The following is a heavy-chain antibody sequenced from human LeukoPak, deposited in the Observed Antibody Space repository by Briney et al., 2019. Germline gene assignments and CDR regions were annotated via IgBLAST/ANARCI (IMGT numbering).Heavy chain of an antibody. CDR1: GGSFSAYY. J-gene: IGHJ6*03. Sequence: SETLSLTCAVYGGSFSAYYWSWIRQPPGKGLEWIGEINHSGSTNYNPSLKSRVTISVDTSKNQFSLKLRSVPAADTAVYYCARGQRLGYYYYYMDVWGKGTTVTVSS. V-gene: IGHV4-34*01. CDR2: INHSGST. D-gene: IGHD7-27*01. CDR3: ARGQRLGYYYYYMDV.